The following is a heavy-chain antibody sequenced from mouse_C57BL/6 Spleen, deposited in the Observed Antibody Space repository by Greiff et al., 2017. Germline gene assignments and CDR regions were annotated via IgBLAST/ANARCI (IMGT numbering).Heavy chain of an antibody. D-gene: IGHD6-2*01. CDR1: GYTFTDHT. V-gene: IGHV1-78*01. Sequence: QVQLKESDAELVKPGASVKISCKVSGYTFTDHTIHWMKQRPEQGLEWIGYIYPRDGSTKYNEQFKGKATLTADKSSSPAYMQINSLTSEDSAVYFCSRWSSKSLFDYWGQGTTLTVSS. CDR2: IYPRDGST. CDR3: SRWSSKSLFDY. J-gene: IGHJ2*01.